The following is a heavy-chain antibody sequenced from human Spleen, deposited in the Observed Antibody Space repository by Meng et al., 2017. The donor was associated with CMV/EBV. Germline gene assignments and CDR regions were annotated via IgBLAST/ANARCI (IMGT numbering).Heavy chain of an antibody. D-gene: IGHD1-14*01. J-gene: IGHJ5*02. Sequence: CTVSGDSISKDTHYWSWIRQHPGGGLEWIGCIYHGESTNPSPSLKSRLTISVDTSRNQFSMRLRDVTAADTAVYYCARDRNRGWFDPWGQGTLVTVSS. CDR1: GDSISKDTHY. V-gene: IGHV4-31*03. CDR3: ARDRNRGWFDP. CDR2: IYHGEST.